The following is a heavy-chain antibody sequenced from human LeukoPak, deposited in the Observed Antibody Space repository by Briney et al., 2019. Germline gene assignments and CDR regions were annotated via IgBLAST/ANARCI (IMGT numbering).Heavy chain of an antibody. CDR1: GGSISSYY. Sequence: NSSETLSLTCTVSGGSISSYYWSWIRQPAGKGLEWIGRIYTNESTNYNPSLKSRVTMSVDTSKNQFSLRLSSVTAADTAVYYCARDDYNWFHPWGQGTLVIVSS. D-gene: IGHD2-21*02. V-gene: IGHV4-4*07. CDR2: IYTNEST. CDR3: ARDDYNWFHP. J-gene: IGHJ5*02.